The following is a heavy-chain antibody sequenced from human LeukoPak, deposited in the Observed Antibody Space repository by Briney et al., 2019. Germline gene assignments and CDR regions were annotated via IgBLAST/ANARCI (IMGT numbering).Heavy chain of an antibody. D-gene: IGHD6-13*01. Sequence: SVKVSSKASGGTFSSYAISWVRQAPGQGLEWMGGITPIFGTANYAQKFQGRVTITTDESTSTAYMELSSLRSEDTAVYYCARSLAAAGGTIGYNWFDPWGQGTLVTVSS. CDR3: ARSLAAAGGTIGYNWFDP. CDR2: ITPIFGTA. V-gene: IGHV1-69*05. CDR1: GGTFSSYA. J-gene: IGHJ5*02.